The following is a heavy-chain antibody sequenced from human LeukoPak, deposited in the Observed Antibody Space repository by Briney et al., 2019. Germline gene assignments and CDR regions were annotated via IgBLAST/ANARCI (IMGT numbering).Heavy chain of an antibody. CDR3: ARSIVGAKAFDY. D-gene: IGHD1-26*01. CDR1: GYTFTYYF. J-gene: IGHJ4*02. Sequence: ASVKVSCKASGYTFTYYFLYWVRQAPGQGLEWMGWMNPKSGVTNYAQKFQGRVTMTRDTSITTAYMDLSSLTSDDTAVYYCARSIVGAKAFDYWGQGTLVTVSS. V-gene: IGHV1-2*02. CDR2: MNPKSGVT.